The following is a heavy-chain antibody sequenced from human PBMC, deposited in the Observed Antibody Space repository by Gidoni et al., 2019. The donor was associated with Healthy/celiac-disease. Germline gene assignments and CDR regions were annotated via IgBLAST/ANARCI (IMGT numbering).Heavy chain of an antibody. Sequence: QVQLQESGPGLVKPSETLYTTCTASGGSVSSGSYYWSWIRQPPGKGLEWIGYLYYSGSTNYNPSLKSRVTISVDTSKNQFSLKLSSVTAADTAVYYCARDSYVGGIDYWGQGTLVTVSS. D-gene: IGHD5-18*01. V-gene: IGHV4-61*01. CDR3: ARDSYVGGIDY. CDR1: GGSVSSGSYY. J-gene: IGHJ4*02. CDR2: LYYSGST.